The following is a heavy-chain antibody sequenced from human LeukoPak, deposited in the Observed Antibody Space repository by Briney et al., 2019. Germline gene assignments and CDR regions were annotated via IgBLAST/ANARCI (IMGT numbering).Heavy chain of an antibody. V-gene: IGHV3-66*01. CDR1: GFTVSSNY. CDR3: AREGYYDSSRYYYGYFRH. Sequence: GGSLRLSCAASGFTVSSNYMSWVRQAPGKGLEWVSVIYSGGSTYYADSVKGRFTISRDNSKNTLYLQMNSLRAEDTAVYYCAREGYYDSSRYYYGYFRHWGQGTLVTVSS. CDR2: IYSGGST. J-gene: IGHJ1*01. D-gene: IGHD3-22*01.